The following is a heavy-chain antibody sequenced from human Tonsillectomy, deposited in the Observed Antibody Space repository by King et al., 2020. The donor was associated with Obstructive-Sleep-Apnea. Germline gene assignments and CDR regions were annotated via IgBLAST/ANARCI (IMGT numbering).Heavy chain of an antibody. D-gene: IGHD4-17*01. Sequence: VQLVQSGGGLVQPGGSLRLSCAASGFTFSNYGMHWVRQAPGKGLEYVSAINNNGGSTYYASSVKGRFTISRENSKNTLYLQMGSLRVEDMAVYYCARGDGNGDYWNYYYYGMDVWGQGTTVTVSS. CDR3: ARGDGNGDYWNYYYYGMDV. CDR1: GFTFSNYG. V-gene: IGHV3-64*01. J-gene: IGHJ6*02. CDR2: INNNGGST.